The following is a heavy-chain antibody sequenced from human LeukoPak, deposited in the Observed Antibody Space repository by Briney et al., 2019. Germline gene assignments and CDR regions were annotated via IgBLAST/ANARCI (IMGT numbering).Heavy chain of an antibody. CDR1: GFTFSSYW. D-gene: IGHD4-23*01. V-gene: IGHV3-7*01. Sequence: GGSLRLSCAASGFTFSSYWTSWVRQAPGKGLEWVANIKQDGSEKYYVDSVKGRFTISRDNAKNSLYLQMNSLRAEDTAVYYCARDDYGGNSVDWFDPWGQGTLVTVSS. CDR3: ARDDYGGNSVDWFDP. J-gene: IGHJ5*02. CDR2: IKQDGSEK.